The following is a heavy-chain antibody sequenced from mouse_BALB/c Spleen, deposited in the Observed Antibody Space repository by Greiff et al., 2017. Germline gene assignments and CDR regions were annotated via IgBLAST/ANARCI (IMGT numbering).Heavy chain of an antibody. CDR2: ISDGGSYT. CDR1: GFTFSDYY. V-gene: IGHV5-4*02. CDR3: ARGLFTADKVFDY. Sequence: EVMLVESGGGLVKPGGSLKLSCAASGFTFSDYYMYWVRQTPEKRLEWVATISDGGSYTYYPDSVKGRFTISRDNAKNNLYLQMSSLKSEDTAMYYCARGLFTADKVFDYWGQGTTLTVSS. J-gene: IGHJ2*01. D-gene: IGHD1-1*01.